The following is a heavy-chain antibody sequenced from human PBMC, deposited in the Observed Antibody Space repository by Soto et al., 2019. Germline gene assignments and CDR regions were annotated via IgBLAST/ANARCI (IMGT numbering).Heavy chain of an antibody. CDR2: INAGNGNT. Sequence: ASVKVSCKASGYTFTSYAMHWVRQAPGQRPEWMGWINAGNGNTKYSQKFQGRVTITRDTSASTAYMELSSLRSEDTAVYYCARGITIFGVAARSFDYWGQGTLVTVSS. J-gene: IGHJ4*02. CDR3: ARGITIFGVAARSFDY. D-gene: IGHD3-3*01. V-gene: IGHV1-3*01. CDR1: GYTFTSYA.